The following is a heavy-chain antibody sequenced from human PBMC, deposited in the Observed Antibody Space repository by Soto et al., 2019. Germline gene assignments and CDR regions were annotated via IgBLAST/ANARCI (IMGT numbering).Heavy chain of an antibody. CDR2: ISRDGGTK. CDR1: GFTFSDHY. J-gene: IGHJ4*02. CDR3: TGEVASGY. V-gene: IGHV3-30*03. Sequence: PGGSLRLSCAASGFTFSDHYMDWVRQAPGKGLEWVAVISRDGGTKYYADSVKGRFTISRDNSRNTLFLEMNSLRGDDMAVYYCTGEVASGYWGQGTLVTVSS. D-gene: IGHD2-8*02.